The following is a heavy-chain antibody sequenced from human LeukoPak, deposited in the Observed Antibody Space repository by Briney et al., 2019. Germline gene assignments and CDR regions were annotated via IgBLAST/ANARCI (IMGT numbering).Heavy chain of an antibody. D-gene: IGHD5-12*01. J-gene: IGHJ4*02. CDR1: GFTFSNAW. CDR2: IKSKTDGGTT. V-gene: IGHV3-15*01. CDR3: ARDLLKAAITFDY. Sequence: GGSLRLSCAASGFTFSNAWMVWVRQAPGKGLEWVGRIKSKTDGGTTDYAAPVKGRFTISRDNAKNSLYLQMNSLRAEDTAVYYCARDLLKAAITFDYWGQGTLVTVSS.